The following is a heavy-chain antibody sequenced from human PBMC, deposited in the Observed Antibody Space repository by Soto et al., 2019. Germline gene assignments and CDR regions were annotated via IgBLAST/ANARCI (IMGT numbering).Heavy chain of an antibody. J-gene: IGHJ4*02. CDR1: GGSISSGDYH. Sequence: SETLSLTCTVSGGSISSGDYHWSWIRQPPGKGLEWIGYIYYSGSTYYNPSLKSRVTISVDTSKNQFSLKLSSVTAADTAVYYCARLLRGSSDFDYWGQGTLVTVSS. V-gene: IGHV4-30-4*01. D-gene: IGHD6-6*01. CDR3: ARLLRGSSDFDY. CDR2: IYYSGST.